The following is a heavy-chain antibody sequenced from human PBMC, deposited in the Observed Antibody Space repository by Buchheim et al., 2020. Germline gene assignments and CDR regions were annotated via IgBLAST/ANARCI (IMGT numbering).Heavy chain of an antibody. D-gene: IGHD2/OR15-2a*01. CDR2: VNHGGST. V-gene: IGHV4-34*01. Sequence: QVQLQQWGAGLLKPSETLSLTCAVYGASFSGYYWSWIRQPPGKGLEWIGEVNHGGSTYYNPSLKSRVTISLDTSKNQFSLRLRSVTAADTAVYYCASAPRNSYYYYGMDDWGQGTT. J-gene: IGHJ6*02. CDR1: GASFSGYY. CDR3: ASAPRNSYYYYGMDD.